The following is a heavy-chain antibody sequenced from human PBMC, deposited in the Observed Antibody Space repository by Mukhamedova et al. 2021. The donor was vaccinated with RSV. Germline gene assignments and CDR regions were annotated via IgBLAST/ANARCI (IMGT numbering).Heavy chain of an antibody. Sequence: GKALEWMGYVHYGGSTNYNPSLKSRVTISADTSKNQFSLELSSVTAADTAVYYCARGGGQKGGWFDSWSQGTLVTVSS. CDR3: ARGGGQKGGWFDS. V-gene: IGHV4-59*01. D-gene: IGHD3-10*01. CDR2: VHYGGST. J-gene: IGHJ5*01.